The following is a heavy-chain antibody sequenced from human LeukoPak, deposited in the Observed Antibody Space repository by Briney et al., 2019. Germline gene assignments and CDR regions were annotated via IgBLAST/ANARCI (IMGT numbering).Heavy chain of an antibody. J-gene: IGHJ6*04. Sequence: SVKVSCKASGYTFTGYYMHWVRQAPGQGLEWMGGIIPIFGTANYAQKFQGRVTITADESTSTAYMELSSLRSEDTAVYYCANHGSGPYYYYYGMDVWGKGTTVTVSS. D-gene: IGHD3-10*01. V-gene: IGHV1-69*13. CDR3: ANHGSGPYYYYYGMDV. CDR1: GYTFTGYY. CDR2: IIPIFGTA.